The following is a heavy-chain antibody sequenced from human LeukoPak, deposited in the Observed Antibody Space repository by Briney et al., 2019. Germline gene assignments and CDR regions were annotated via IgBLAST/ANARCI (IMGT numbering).Heavy chain of an antibody. CDR3: AKQLGYCSDGSCYFPY. CDR1: GFTFSSSA. CDR2: ISNNGGYT. V-gene: IGHV3-23*01. J-gene: IGHJ4*02. D-gene: IGHD2-15*01. Sequence: PGGSLGFSCEASGFTFSSSAMSWVRRAPGRGLEWVSAISNNGGYTYYADSVQGRFTISRDNSKSTPCLQMNSLRAEDTAVYYCAKQLGYCSDGSCYFPYWGQGTLVTVSS.